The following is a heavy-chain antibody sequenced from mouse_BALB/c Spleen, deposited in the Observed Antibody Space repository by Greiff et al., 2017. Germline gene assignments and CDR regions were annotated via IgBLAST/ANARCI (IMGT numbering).Heavy chain of an antibody. Sequence: EVQLQQSGPELVKPGASVKMSCKASGYTFTSYVMHWVKQTPGQGLEWIGYINPYNDGTTYNEKFKGKATLTSDKSSSTAYMELSSLTSEDSAVYYCARGGDGYDWDAMDYWGQGTSVTVSS. V-gene: IGHV1-14*01. J-gene: IGHJ4*01. D-gene: IGHD2-2*01. CDR1: GYTFTSYV. CDR3: ARGGDGYDWDAMDY. CDR2: INPYNDGT.